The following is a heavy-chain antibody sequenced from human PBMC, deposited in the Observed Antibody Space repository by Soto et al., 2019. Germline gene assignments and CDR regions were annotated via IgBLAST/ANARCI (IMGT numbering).Heavy chain of an antibody. J-gene: IGHJ6*04. D-gene: IGHD3-22*01. CDR1: GYSFTSYW. CDR2: IYPGDSDT. CDR3: ARLATMRRVVPANDYWGMNA. Sequence: ESLKISCKGSGYSFTSYWIGWVRQMPGKGLEWMGIIYPGDSDTRYSPSFQGQVTISADKSISTAYLQWSSLKASDTAMYYCARLATMRRVVPANDYWGMNAWGKGTRV. V-gene: IGHV5-51*01.